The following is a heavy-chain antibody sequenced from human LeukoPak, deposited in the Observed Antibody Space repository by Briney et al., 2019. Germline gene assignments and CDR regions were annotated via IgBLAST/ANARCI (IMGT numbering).Heavy chain of an antibody. J-gene: IGHJ4*02. CDR2: ISAYNGNT. Sequence: GASVKVSCQASGYTFTSYGISWVRQAPGQGLEWMGGISAYNGNTNYAQKLQGRVTMTTDTSTSTAYMELRSLRSDDTAVYYCARPHYDFWSGYPDYWGQGTLVTVSS. CDR3: ARPHYDFWSGYPDY. CDR1: GYTFTSYG. V-gene: IGHV1-18*01. D-gene: IGHD3-3*01.